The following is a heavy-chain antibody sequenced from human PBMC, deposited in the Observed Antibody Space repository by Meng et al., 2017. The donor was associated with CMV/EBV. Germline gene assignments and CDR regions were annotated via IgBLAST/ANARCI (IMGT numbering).Heavy chain of an antibody. Sequence: SCKASGFTFDNYGMHWVRQTPGKGLEWVAFIRHDGMTKFYGDSVKGRFTISRDNSKNTVYLQMNSLRPEETAIYYCAKDLLLFGGANAYFDHWGQGTLVTVSS. D-gene: IGHD3-16*01. J-gene: IGHJ4*02. CDR1: GFTFDNYG. CDR2: IRHDGMTK. V-gene: IGHV3-30*02. CDR3: AKDLLLFGGANAYFDH.